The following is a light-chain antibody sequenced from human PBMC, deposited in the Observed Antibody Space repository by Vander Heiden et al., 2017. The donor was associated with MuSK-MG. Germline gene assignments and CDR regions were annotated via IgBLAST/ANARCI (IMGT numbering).Light chain of an antibody. CDR2: SAS. V-gene: IGKV1-39*01. Sequence: DIQMTQSPSSLSASVGDRVTITCQASQSIANYLNWYQQKPGKAPMLLIYSASNLQSGVPSRFSGSGSGTDFTLTISSLQPEDFATYYCQQSLSYLPVTFGQGTRLEIK. CDR3: QQSLSYLPVT. CDR1: QSIANY. J-gene: IGKJ5*01.